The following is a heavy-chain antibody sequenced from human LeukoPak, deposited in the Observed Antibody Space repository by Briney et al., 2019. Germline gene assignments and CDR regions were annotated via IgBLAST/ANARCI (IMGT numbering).Heavy chain of an antibody. CDR2: INHSGST. J-gene: IGHJ5*02. CDR3: ARGWIAARPVWFDP. CDR1: GGSFSGYY. V-gene: IGHV4-34*01. Sequence: SETLSLTCAVYGGSFSGYYWGWIRQPPGKGLEWIGEINHSGSTNYNPSLKSRVTISVDTSKNQFSLKLSSVTAADTAVYYCARGWIAARPVWFDPWGQGTLVTVSS. D-gene: IGHD6-6*01.